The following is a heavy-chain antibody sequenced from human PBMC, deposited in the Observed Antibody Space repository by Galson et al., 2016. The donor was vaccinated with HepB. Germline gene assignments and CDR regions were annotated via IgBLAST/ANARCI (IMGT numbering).Heavy chain of an antibody. J-gene: IGHJ3*01. V-gene: IGHV4-59*12. CDR1: Y. CDR3: AREGSGSPKF. D-gene: IGHD1-26*01. CDR2: IHHSGST. Sequence: YWSWIRQPPGKGLEWIGYIHHSGSTNYKPSLKSRVIISMDTSKNQFSLNASDTAIYYCAREGSGSPKFWGQGTVVIVSS.